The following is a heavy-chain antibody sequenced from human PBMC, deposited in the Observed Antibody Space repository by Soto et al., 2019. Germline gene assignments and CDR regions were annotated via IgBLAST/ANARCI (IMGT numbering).Heavy chain of an antibody. V-gene: IGHV1-46*03. J-gene: IGHJ3*01. Sequence: QVVQSGAEVRKPGASVKVSCKASGYSFTTYYIHWFRQAPGQGLEWMAIINPNGGTTNYAQKFQCRVTVTRDMSASTVYMELSSLRSDDTAVYYCAAFCSGGGCPPGPWNWGRGTMVTVSS. CDR1: GYSFTTYY. CDR2: INPNGGTT. D-gene: IGHD2-15*01. CDR3: AAFCSGGGCPPGPWN.